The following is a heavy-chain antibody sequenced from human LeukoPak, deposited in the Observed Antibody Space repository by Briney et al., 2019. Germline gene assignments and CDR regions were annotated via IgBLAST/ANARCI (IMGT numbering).Heavy chain of an antibody. D-gene: IGHD2-15*01. Sequence: GGSLTLPCGASGFTFSEYWMTWVRQAPGRGPEWVANIKGDGSKIYYVDSVKGRFTISRDIDKNSLYLQMNNLRVEDTAVYHCARDGSCFDFGGQGALVTVSS. V-gene: IGHV3-7*01. CDR1: GFTFSEYW. CDR2: IKGDGSKI. CDR3: ARDGSCFDF. J-gene: IGHJ4*02.